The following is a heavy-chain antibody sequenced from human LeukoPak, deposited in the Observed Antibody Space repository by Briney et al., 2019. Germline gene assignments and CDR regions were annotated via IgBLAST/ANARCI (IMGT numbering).Heavy chain of an antibody. CDR3: ASGGGSSSSWYLVGYYYYMDV. D-gene: IGHD6-13*01. V-gene: IGHV4-34*01. Sequence: SETLSLTCAVYGGSFSGYYWSWIRQPPGKGLEWIGEINHSGSTNYNPSLKSRATISVDTSKNQFSLKLSSVTAADTAVCYCASGGGSSSSWYLVGYYYYMDVWGKGTTVTVSS. CDR1: GGSFSGYY. CDR2: INHSGST. J-gene: IGHJ6*03.